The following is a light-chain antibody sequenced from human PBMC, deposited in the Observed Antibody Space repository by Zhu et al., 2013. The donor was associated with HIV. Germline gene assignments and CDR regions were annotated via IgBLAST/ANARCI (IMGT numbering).Light chain of an antibody. Sequence: EIVLTQSPGTLSLSPGERVSLSCRATQTVTRNYLAWYQQKPGQAPRLLIYAASTRATGIPDRFSGSGSGTDFTLTIRGLEPEDFAVYYCQQYGSSCSFGQGTKLEIK. CDR1: QTVTRNY. CDR3: QQYGSSCS. J-gene: IGKJ2*04. V-gene: IGKV3-20*01. CDR2: AAS.